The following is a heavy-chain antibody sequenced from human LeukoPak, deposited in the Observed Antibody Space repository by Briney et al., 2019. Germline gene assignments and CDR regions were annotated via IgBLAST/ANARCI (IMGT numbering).Heavy chain of an antibody. D-gene: IGHD2-8*01. CDR1: GYTLSNSG. V-gene: IGHV1-18*01. J-gene: IGHJ6*03. CDR3: ARLRLGAVLMVFASDYYYMDV. Sequence: ASVRVSCKASGYTLSNSGINWVRQAPGQGLEWVGWISGDNGNINYAQKLQGRVTMTTDASTSTAYMELTSLTSDDTAEYFCARLRLGAVLMVFASDYYYMDVWGKGTTVSVSS. CDR2: ISGDNGNI.